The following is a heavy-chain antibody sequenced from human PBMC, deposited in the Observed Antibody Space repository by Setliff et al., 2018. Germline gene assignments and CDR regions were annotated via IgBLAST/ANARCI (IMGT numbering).Heavy chain of an antibody. V-gene: IGHV1-69*06. J-gene: IGHJ4*02. CDR2: TIPIFGTT. CDR1: GGTFSTYG. D-gene: IGHD3-22*01. CDR3: AIIGPDSSGYYWIFDY. Sequence: SVKVSCKASGGTFSTYGISWVRQAPGQGLEWMGGTIPIFGTTNYAHKFQGRVTMTEDTSTDTAYMELGSLRSEDTAMYYCAIIGPDSSGYYWIFDYWGQGTLVTVSS.